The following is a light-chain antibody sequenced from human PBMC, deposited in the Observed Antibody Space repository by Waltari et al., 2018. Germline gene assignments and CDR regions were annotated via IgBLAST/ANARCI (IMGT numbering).Light chain of an antibody. J-gene: IGLJ2*01. Sequence: QSVLTQPPSAPGPPGQRVTISCPGTTHHIGSNTFNWYQQLPGTAPKLLIYRNNQRPSGVPDRFSGSKSGTSASLAISGLQSEDEADYYCAAWDDSLNGPVFGGGTKLTVL. CDR3: AAWDDSLNGPV. CDR1: THHIGSNT. CDR2: RNN. V-gene: IGLV1-44*01.